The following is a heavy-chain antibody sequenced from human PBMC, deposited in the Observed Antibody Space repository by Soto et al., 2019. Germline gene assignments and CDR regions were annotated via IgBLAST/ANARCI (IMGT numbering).Heavy chain of an antibody. V-gene: IGHV1-3*01. CDR2: INAGNGNT. J-gene: IGHJ6*02. CDR1: GYTFTSYA. Sequence: GASVKVSCKASGYTFTSYAMHWVRQAPGQRLEWMGWINAGNGNTKYSQKFQGRVTITRDTSASTAYMELSSLRSEDTAVYYCARDDYGDYAYYYGMDVWGQRTTVTVSS. D-gene: IGHD4-17*01. CDR3: ARDDYGDYAYYYGMDV.